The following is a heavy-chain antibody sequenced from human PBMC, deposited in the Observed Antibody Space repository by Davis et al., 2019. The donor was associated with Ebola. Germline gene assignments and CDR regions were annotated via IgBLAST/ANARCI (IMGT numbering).Heavy chain of an antibody. V-gene: IGHV1-2*02. D-gene: IGHD3-3*01. CDR3: ARGVSDFWSGYYGPPTAY. CDR2: INPNSGGT. J-gene: IGHJ4*02. Sequence: ASVKVSCKASGYTFTGYYIHWVRQAPGQGPEWMGWINPNSGGTNYAQKFQGRVTMTRDTSITTAYMELNRLKSDDTALYHCARGVSDFWSGYYGPPTAYWGQGTLVTVSS. CDR1: GYTFTGYY.